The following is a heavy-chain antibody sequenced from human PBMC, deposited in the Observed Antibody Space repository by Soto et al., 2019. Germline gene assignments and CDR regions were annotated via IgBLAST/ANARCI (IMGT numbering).Heavy chain of an antibody. D-gene: IGHD6-6*01. CDR1: EFSLSTSGVG. CDR2: IYWSGDE. CDR3: ARWLAARPFFAFDI. Sequence: QGTLKESGPTLVKPTQTLTLTCSFSEFSLSTSGVGVGSIRQPPGKALEWLAHIYWSGDEHYRPSLKSRLSITKDPSRNHVVLTMTNMDPVDTATYYCARWLAARPFFAFDIGGQGTMVSVSS. V-gene: IGHV2-5*01. J-gene: IGHJ3*02.